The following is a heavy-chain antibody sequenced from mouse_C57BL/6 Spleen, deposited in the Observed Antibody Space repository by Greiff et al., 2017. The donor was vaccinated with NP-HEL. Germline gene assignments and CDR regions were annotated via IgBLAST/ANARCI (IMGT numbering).Heavy chain of an antibody. CDR3: AAGLHYYGFAY. CDR1: GYAFSSSW. J-gene: IGHJ3*01. Sequence: QVQLKQSGPELVKPGASVKISCKASGYAFSSSWMNWVKQRPGKGLEWIGRIYPGDGDTNYNGKFKGKATLTADKSSSTAYMQLSSLTSEDSAVYFCAAGLHYYGFAYWGQGTLVTVSA. CDR2: IYPGDGDT. V-gene: IGHV1-82*01. D-gene: IGHD1-2*01.